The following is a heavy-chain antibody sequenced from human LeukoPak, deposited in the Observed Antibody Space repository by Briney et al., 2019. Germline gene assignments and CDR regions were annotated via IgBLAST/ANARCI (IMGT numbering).Heavy chain of an antibody. Sequence: GASVKVSCKASGYTFTSYDINWVRQATGQGLERMGWMNPNSGNTGYAQKFQGRVTITRNISISTAYMELSSLRSEDTAVYYCARGYCSSTSCYNYYYMDVWGKGTTVTVSS. CDR2: MNPNSGNT. D-gene: IGHD2-2*02. CDR1: GYTFTSYD. J-gene: IGHJ6*03. CDR3: ARGYCSSTSCYNYYYMDV. V-gene: IGHV1-8*03.